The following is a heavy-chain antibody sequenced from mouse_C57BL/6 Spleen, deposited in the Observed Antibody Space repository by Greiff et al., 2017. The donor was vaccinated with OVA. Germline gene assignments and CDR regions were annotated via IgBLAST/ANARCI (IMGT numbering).Heavy chain of an antibody. Sequence: EVKLMESGPGMVKPSQSLSLTCTVTGYSITSGYDWHWIRHFPGNKLEWMGYISYSGSTNYHPSLTSRISITHDTSKNHFFLKLNSVTTEDTATYYCARVSHYGSSYDYWYFDVWGTGTTVTVSS. D-gene: IGHD1-1*01. CDR1: GYSITSGYD. CDR3: ARVSHYGSSYDYWYFDV. CDR2: ISYSGST. J-gene: IGHJ1*03. V-gene: IGHV3-1*01.